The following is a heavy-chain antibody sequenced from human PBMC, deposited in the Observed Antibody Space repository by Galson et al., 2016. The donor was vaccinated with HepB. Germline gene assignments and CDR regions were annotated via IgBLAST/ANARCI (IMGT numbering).Heavy chain of an antibody. Sequence: QMQLQESGPGLVKPSQTLSLTCTVSGGSINYGNYYWSWIRQHPRKGLEWIGYIYYSGSTYYNPSLKSRVFMSLDTSKNQFSLKLTSVTAADTAVYYCARRMLGDYGIDVWGQGTT. V-gene: IGHV4-31*03. J-gene: IGHJ6*02. CDR1: GGSINYGNYY. D-gene: IGHD2-15*01. CDR2: IYYSGST. CDR3: ARRMLGDYGIDV.